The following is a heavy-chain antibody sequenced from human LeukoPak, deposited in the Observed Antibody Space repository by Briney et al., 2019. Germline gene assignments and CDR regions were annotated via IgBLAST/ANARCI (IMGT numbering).Heavy chain of an antibody. D-gene: IGHD6-13*01. Sequence: SETLSLTCTVSGGSISSYYWSWIRQPPGKGLEWIGYVYYSGSTNYNPSLKSRVTISVDTSKNQFSLKVSSVTAADTAVYYCARIAAAGTRFDYWGQGTLVTVSS. CDR1: GGSISSYY. CDR2: VYYSGST. J-gene: IGHJ4*02. V-gene: IGHV4-59*01. CDR3: ARIAAAGTRFDY.